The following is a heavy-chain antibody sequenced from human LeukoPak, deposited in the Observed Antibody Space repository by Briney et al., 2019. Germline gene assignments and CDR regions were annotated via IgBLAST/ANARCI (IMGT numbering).Heavy chain of an antibody. CDR3: ARDREYYYDSSGYSAEYFQH. J-gene: IGHJ1*01. D-gene: IGHD3-22*01. CDR1: GGAFTSYA. V-gene: IGHV1-69*13. CDR2: IIPIFGTA. Sequence: SVTVSCKASGGAFTSYAISWVRQAPGQGLEWMGWIIPIFGTANYAQKFQARVTITADESTSTAYMELSSLRSEDTAVYYCARDREYYYDSSGYSAEYFQHWGQGTLVTVSS.